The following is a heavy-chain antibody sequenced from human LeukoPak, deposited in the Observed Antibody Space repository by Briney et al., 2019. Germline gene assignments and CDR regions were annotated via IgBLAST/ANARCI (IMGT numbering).Heavy chain of an antibody. CDR2: ISSSSSTI. Sequence: GGSLRLSCAASGFTFSIYSMNWVRQAPGKGLEWVSYISSSSSTIYYADSVKGRFTISRDNAKNSLYLQMNSLSAEDTAVYYCARDTPLLGYCSGGSCLLPYYYYMDVWGKGTTVTVSS. V-gene: IGHV3-48*01. CDR1: GFTFSIYS. J-gene: IGHJ6*03. CDR3: ARDTPLLGYCSGGSCLLPYYYYMDV. D-gene: IGHD2-15*01.